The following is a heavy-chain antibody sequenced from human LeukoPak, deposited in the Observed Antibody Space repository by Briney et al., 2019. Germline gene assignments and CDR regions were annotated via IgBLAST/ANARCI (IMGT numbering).Heavy chain of an antibody. CDR2: ISGSGGST. J-gene: IGHJ4*02. D-gene: IGHD3-22*01. Sequence: PGGSLRLSCAASGFTFSSYAMSWVRQAPGKGLEWVSAISGSGGSTYYADSVKGRFTISRDNSKNTLYLQMNSLRAEDTAVYYCAKGQNRGTMIVVVIHYFDYWGQGTLVTVSS. CDR3: AKGQNRGTMIVVVIHYFDY. CDR1: GFTFSSYA. V-gene: IGHV3-23*01.